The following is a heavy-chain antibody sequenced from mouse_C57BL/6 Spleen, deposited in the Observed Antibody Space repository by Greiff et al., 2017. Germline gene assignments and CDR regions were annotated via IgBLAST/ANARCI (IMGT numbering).Heavy chain of an antibody. CDR2: IYPGDGDT. V-gene: IGHV1-82*01. J-gene: IGHJ3*01. CDR1: GYAFSSSW. Sequence: VQLQQSGPELVKPGASVKISCKASGYAFSSSWMNWVKQRPGKGLEWIGRIYPGDGDTNSNGKFKGKATLTADKSSSTADMQLSSLTSEYSAVYFCAKTVWFAYWGQGTLVTVSA. CDR3: AKTVWFAY. D-gene: IGHD4-1*01.